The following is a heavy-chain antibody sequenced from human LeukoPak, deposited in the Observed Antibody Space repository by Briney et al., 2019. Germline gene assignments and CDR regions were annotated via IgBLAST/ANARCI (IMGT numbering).Heavy chain of an antibody. CDR2: ISSSGSGDNT. CDR3: AKDRTVGASYRYFDL. V-gene: IGHV3-23*01. Sequence: PGGSLRLSCAASGVTLSTYAMSWARQAPGKGLEWVSGISSSGSGDNTYYADSVKGRFTISRDSSKNTLFLHMSTLRAEDTAIYYCAKDRTVGASYRYFDLWGRGTLVTVSS. CDR1: GVTLSTYA. D-gene: IGHD1-26*01. J-gene: IGHJ2*01.